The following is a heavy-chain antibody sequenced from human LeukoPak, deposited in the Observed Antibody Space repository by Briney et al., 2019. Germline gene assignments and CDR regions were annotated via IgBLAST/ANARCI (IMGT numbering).Heavy chain of an antibody. J-gene: IGHJ4*02. D-gene: IGHD6-19*01. CDR2: TYASGTT. CDR3: VANGWYCLEY. CDR1: GGSISSGGYY. Sequence: SETLSLTCNVSGGSISSGGYYWTWIRQPPGKGLELIGFTYASGTTYYNPSLKSRVTMSVDKSNNLFSLRLTSVTAADTAVYYCVANGWYCLEYWGRGALATVSS. V-gene: IGHV4-30-2*01.